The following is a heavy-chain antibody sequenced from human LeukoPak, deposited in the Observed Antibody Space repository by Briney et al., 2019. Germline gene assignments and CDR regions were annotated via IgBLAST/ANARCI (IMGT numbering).Heavy chain of an antibody. D-gene: IGHD3-3*01. CDR1: GFTFSSYW. J-gene: IGHJ6*02. V-gene: IGHV3-74*01. Sequence: GGSLRLSCAASGFTFSSYWTHWVRQAPGKGLVWVSRINSDGSSTSYADSVTGRFTISRDNAKNTLYLQMNSLRAEDTAVYYCAREPTTIFGVVDRYGMDVWGQGTSVTVSS. CDR2: INSDGSST. CDR3: AREPTTIFGVVDRYGMDV.